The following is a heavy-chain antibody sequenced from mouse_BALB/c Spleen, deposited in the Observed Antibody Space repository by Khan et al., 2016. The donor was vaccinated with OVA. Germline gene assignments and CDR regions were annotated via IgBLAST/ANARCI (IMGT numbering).Heavy chain of an antibody. D-gene: IGHD4-1*01. CDR1: GFTFSTYG. J-gene: IGHJ3*01. V-gene: IGHV5-6*01. CDR2: INSGGYYT. CDR3: ASHLTGSFAY. Sequence: EVELVESGGDLVKPGGSLRISCAASGFTFSTYGMSWVRQPPDKRLEWVATINSGGYYTYYPDTVKGRFTISRNNAEKTLYLQMSSLKSEDTAIYYCASHLTGSFAYWGQGTLVTVSA.